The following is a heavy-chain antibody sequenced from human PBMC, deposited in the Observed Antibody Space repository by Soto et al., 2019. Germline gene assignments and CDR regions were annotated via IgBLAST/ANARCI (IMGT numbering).Heavy chain of an antibody. D-gene: IGHD3-16*01. CDR1: GYPLTGYY. CDR3: ARGGPTVYFDY. J-gene: IGHJ4*02. Sequence: GGSVKVCFKAYGYPLTGYYMHWVRQVPGQGLEWMGWIIPSSGATGYAQKFQGRVTMTRDTYISTVYMELSSLRSDDTAVYYCARGGPTVYFDYWGQGTLVTVSS. V-gene: IGHV1-2*02. CDR2: IIPSSGAT.